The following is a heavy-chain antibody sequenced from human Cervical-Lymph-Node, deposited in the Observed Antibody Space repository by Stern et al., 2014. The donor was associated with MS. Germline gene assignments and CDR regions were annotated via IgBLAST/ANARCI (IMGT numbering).Heavy chain of an antibody. CDR2: ITNSGASM. V-gene: IGHV3-21*01. D-gene: IGHD2-2*01. CDR3: ASTLHGGLYNWFDP. J-gene: IGHJ5*02. Sequence: VPLVEYGGGLVTPGGALRLSCAASGFTFSDYSMNWVRQAPGKGLEWVSSITNSGASMYYGDSVKGRFTISRDNAKNTLYLQMDSLSAEDTATYFCASTLHGGLYNWFDPWGQGTLVTVSS. CDR1: GFTFSDYS.